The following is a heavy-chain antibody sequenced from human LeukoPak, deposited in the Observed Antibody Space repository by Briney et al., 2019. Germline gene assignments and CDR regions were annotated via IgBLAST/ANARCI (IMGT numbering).Heavy chain of an antibody. CDR2: INPSGGDT. CDR1: GYTFSSYY. V-gene: IGHV1-46*01. J-gene: IGHJ4*02. D-gene: IGHD6-19*01. Sequence: GASVKVSCKASGYTFSSYYIHWVRQAPGQGLEWMGIINPSGGDTTYAQRFQGRVTLTSDTSTSTVDVELTSLRYEDTAVYYCARDGRYTSGWSFDYWGQGTLVTVSS. CDR3: ARDGRYTSGWSFDY.